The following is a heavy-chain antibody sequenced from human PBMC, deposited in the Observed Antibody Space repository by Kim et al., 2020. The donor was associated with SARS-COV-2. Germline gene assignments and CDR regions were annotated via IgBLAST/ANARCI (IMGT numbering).Heavy chain of an antibody. J-gene: IGHJ5*02. D-gene: IGHD3-22*01. Sequence: GGSLRLSCAASGFTVSSNYMSWVRQAPGKGLEWVSVIYSGGSTYYADSVKGRFTISRDNSKNTLYLQMNSLRAEDTAVYYCARDGRRYYNSSGYYSHGPIWWFDPWGQGTLVTVSS. V-gene: IGHV3-66*01. CDR3: ARDGRRYYNSSGYYSHGPIWWFDP. CDR2: IYSGGST. CDR1: GFTVSSNY.